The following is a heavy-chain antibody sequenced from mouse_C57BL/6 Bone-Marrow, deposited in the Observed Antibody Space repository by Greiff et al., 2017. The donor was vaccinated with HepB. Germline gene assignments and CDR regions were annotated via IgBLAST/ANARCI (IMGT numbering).Heavy chain of an antibody. CDR1: GYTFTSYW. CDR2: IHPNSGST. Sequence: QVQLQQPGAELVKPGASVKLSCKASGYTFTSYWMHWVKQRPGQGLEWIGMIHPNSGSTNYNEKFKSKATLTVDKSSSTAYMQLSSLTSEDTAVYYCARDDYGGAWFAYWGQGTLVTVSA. V-gene: IGHV1-64*01. D-gene: IGHD2-4*01. J-gene: IGHJ3*01. CDR3: ARDDYGGAWFAY.